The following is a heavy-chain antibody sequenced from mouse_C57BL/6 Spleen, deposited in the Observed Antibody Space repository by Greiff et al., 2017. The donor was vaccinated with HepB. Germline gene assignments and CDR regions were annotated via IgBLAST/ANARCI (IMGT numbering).Heavy chain of an antibody. Sequence: QVQLQQSGPGLVQPSQSLSITCTVSGFSLTSYGVHWVRQSPGKGLEWLGVIWSGGSTDYNAAFISRLSISKDNSKSQVFFKMNSLQADDTAIYYCARRDIMVDYDRDYAMDYWGQGTSVTVSS. CDR2: IWSGGST. D-gene: IGHD2-4*01. CDR3: ARRDIMVDYDRDYAMDY. J-gene: IGHJ4*01. V-gene: IGHV2-2*01. CDR1: GFSLTSYG.